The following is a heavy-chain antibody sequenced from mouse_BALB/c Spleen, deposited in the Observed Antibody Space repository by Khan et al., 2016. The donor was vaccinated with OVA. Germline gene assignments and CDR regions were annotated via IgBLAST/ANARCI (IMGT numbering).Heavy chain of an antibody. J-gene: IGHJ2*01. V-gene: IGHV3-2*02. CDR1: GYSITSDYA. D-gene: IGHD1-1*01. CDR2: ISYSGDT. CDR3: ASMILYYDGSNFEGYYFGY. Sequence: VQLKQSGPGLVKPSQSLSLTCTVSGYSITSDYAWNWIRQFPGNKLEWMGYISYSGDTADNPSLKSRISITRDTSKNQFFLQLNSVTTEDTATDYCASMILYYDGSNFEGYYFGYWGQGTTLTVSS.